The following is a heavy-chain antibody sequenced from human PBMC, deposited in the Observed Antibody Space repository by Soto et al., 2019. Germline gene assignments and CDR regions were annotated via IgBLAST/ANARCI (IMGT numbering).Heavy chain of an antibody. Sequence: QVHLQGSGPGLVKPSQTLSLTCTVSGGSISSDGYYWSWIRQYPGKGLEWIGYCYYTGSTYYNPSLKSRVTISVDTSKNQFSLDLNSVTAAYTAVYYCATQRRNWYFELLGRGTLVTVSS. CDR2: CYYTGST. D-gene: IGHD5-18*01. J-gene: IGHJ2*01. CDR3: ATQRRNWYFEL. CDR1: GGSISSDGYY. V-gene: IGHV4-31*03.